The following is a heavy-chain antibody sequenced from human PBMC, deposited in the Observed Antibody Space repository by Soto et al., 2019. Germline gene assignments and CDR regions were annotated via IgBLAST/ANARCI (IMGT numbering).Heavy chain of an antibody. V-gene: IGHV4-59*01. Sequence: SETLSLTCTVSGGSISSYYWRWIRQPPGKGLEWIGYIYYSGSTNYNPSLKSRVTISVDTSKNQFSLKLSSVTAADTAVYYCARVYDSSGYYFDYWGQGTLVTVSS. CDR1: GGSISSYY. CDR3: ARVYDSSGYYFDY. D-gene: IGHD3-22*01. CDR2: IYYSGST. J-gene: IGHJ4*02.